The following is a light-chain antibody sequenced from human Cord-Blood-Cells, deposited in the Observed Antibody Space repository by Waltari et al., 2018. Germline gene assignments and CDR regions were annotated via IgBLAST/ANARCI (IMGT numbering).Light chain of an antibody. Sequence: EIVMTQSPATLSVSPGERATLSCRASPSVSSNLAWYQQKPGQAPRLLIYGASTRATGIPARFSGSGSVTEFTLTISSLQSEDFAVYYCQQYNNWPPFTFGPGTKVDIK. CDR2: GAS. J-gene: IGKJ3*01. CDR3: QQYNNWPPFT. V-gene: IGKV3-15*01. CDR1: PSVSSN.